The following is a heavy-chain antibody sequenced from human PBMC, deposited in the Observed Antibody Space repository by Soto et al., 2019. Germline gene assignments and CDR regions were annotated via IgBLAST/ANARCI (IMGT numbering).Heavy chain of an antibody. J-gene: IGHJ5*02. CDR2: ISYDGSNK. CDR1: GFTFSSYA. CDR3: AREYCSGGSCYRTGWFDP. Sequence: GGSLRLSCAASGFTFSSYAMHWVRQAPGKGLEWVAVISYDGSNKYYADSVKGRFTISRDNSKNTLYLQMNSLRAEDTAVYYCAREYCSGGSCYRTGWFDPWGQGTLVTVSS. D-gene: IGHD2-15*01. V-gene: IGHV3-30-3*01.